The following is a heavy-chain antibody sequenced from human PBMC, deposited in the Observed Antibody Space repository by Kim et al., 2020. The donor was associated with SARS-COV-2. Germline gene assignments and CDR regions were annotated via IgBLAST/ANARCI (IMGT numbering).Heavy chain of an antibody. J-gene: IGHJ3*02. CDR1: GFTFSDSA. Sequence: GGSLRLSCAASGFTFSDSAMYWVRQASGKGLEWVVRIRSKTNNYATAYGASVEGRFTISRDDSKNTAYLQMNSLKTEDTAIYYCTRVPPYSNSWWDAFDIWGQGTMVTVSS. V-gene: IGHV3-73*01. D-gene: IGHD6-13*01. CDR3: TRVPPYSNSWWDAFDI. CDR2: IRSKTNNYAT.